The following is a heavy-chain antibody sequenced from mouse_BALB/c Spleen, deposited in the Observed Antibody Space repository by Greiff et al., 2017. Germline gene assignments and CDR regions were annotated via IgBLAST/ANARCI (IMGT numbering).Heavy chain of an antibody. CDR1: GFNIKDYY. D-gene: IGHD2-10*01. CDR3: ARGAYYGNYEWAMDY. CDR2: IDPENGNT. J-gene: IGHJ4*01. Sequence: EVQLQQSGAELVRPGALVKLSCKASGFNIKDYYMHWVKQRPEQGLEWIGWIDPENGNTIYDPKFQGKASITADTSSNTAYLQLSSLTSEDTAVYYCARGAYYGNYEWAMDYWGQGTSVTVSS. V-gene: IGHV14-1*02.